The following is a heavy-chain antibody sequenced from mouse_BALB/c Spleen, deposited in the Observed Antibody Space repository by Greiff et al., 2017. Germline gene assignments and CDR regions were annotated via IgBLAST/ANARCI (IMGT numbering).Heavy chain of an antibody. J-gene: IGHJ2*01. V-gene: IGHV3-2*02. CDR1: GYSITSDYA. D-gene: IGHD1-1*01. CDR2: ISYSGST. Sequence: VQLQQSGPGLVKPSQSLSLTCTVTGYSITSDYAWNWIRQFPGNKLEWMGYISYSGSTSYNPSLKSRISITRDTSKNQFFLQLNSVTTEDTATYYCARGFITTVVPYFDYWGQGTTLTVSS. CDR3: ARGFITTVVPYFDY.